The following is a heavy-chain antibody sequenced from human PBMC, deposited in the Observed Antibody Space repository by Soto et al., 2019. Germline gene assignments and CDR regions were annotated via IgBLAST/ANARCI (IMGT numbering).Heavy chain of an antibody. V-gene: IGHV6-1*01. CDR3: ARWSLSGDDYGDYDGRYYYYGMDV. J-gene: IGHJ6*02. CDR2: TYYRSKWYN. D-gene: IGHD4-17*01. CDR1: GDSVSSNSAA. Sequence: SQTLSLTCAISGDSVSSNSAAWNWIRQSPSRGLEWLGRTYYRSKWYNDYAVSVKSRITINPDTSKNQFSLQLNSVTPEDTAVYYCARWSLSGDDYGDYDGRYYYYGMDVWGQGTTVTVSS.